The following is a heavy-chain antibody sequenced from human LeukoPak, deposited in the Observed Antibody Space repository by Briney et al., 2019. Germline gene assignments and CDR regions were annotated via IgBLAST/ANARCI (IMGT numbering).Heavy chain of an antibody. V-gene: IGHV1-46*01. Sequence: ASVKVSCKASGYTFTSYYMHWVRQAPGQGLEWMGTINPSGGSTSYAQKFQGRVTMTRDTSISTAYMELSRLRSDDTAVYYCARGGYDFVYYYYGMDVWGQGTTVTVSS. J-gene: IGHJ6*02. CDR1: GYTFTSYY. CDR2: INPSGGST. CDR3: ARGGYDFVYYYYGMDV. D-gene: IGHD3-3*01.